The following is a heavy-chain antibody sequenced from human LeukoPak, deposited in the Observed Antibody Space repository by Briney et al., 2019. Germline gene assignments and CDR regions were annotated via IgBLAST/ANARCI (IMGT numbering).Heavy chain of an antibody. D-gene: IGHD3-10*01. CDR2: IVVGSGNT. J-gene: IGHJ6*03. CDR1: GFTFTSSA. Sequence: GTSVKVSCKAPGFTFTSSAMQWVRQARGQRLEWIGWIVVGSGNTNYAQKFQERVTITRDMSTSTAYMELSSLRSEDTAVYYCAASIVMKNYYGSGSYYNYYMDVWGKGTTVTVSS. V-gene: IGHV1-58*02. CDR3: AASIVMKNYYGSGSYYNYYMDV.